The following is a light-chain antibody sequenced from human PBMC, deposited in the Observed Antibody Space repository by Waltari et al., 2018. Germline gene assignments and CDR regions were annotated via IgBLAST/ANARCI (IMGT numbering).Light chain of an antibody. CDR2: DTS. CDR3: QQANTFPLT. CDR1: QSVRVY. V-gene: IGKV3-11*01. Sequence: EIVLTQSPATLSLSPGERATLSCRASQSVRVYLAWYQQKPGQAPRLLIYDTSNRASGTPDRFSGSGSGTDFSLSISSLEPEDFAVYYCQQANTFPLTFGGGSKVEMK. J-gene: IGKJ4*01.